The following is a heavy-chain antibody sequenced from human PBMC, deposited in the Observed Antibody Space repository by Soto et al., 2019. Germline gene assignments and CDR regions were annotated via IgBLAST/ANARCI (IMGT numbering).Heavy chain of an antibody. V-gene: IGHV4-34*01. D-gene: IGHD7-27*01. CDR2: INHSGST. Sequence: SETLSLTCAVYGGSFSGYYWSWIRQPPGKGLEWIGEINHSGSTNYNPSLKSRVTISVDTSKNQFSLKLSSVTAADTAVYYCANNWGQDAFDIWGQGTMVTVSS. CDR1: GGSFSGYY. J-gene: IGHJ3*02. CDR3: ANNWGQDAFDI.